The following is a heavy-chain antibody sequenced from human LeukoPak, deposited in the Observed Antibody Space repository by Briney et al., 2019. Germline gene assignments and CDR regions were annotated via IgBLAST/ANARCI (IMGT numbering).Heavy chain of an antibody. V-gene: IGHV4-4*09. CDR1: GGSISGYF. Sequence: SETLSLTCTVSGGSISGYFWSWIRQPPGKGLEWIGYIYTSGSTNYNPSLKSRVTISVDTSKNQFSLKLSSVTAADTAVYYCARHMRAEYSGSYYGFDYWGQGTLVTVSS. D-gene: IGHD1-26*01. J-gene: IGHJ4*02. CDR2: IYTSGST. CDR3: ARHMRAEYSGSYYGFDY.